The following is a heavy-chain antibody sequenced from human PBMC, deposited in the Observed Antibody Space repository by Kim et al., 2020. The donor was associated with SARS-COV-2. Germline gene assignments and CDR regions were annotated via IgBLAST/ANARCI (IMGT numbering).Heavy chain of an antibody. D-gene: IGHD6-6*01. CDR1: GFTFSSYG. CDR3: ARDHFDSSSLNSADWFDP. CDR2: IWYDGSNK. J-gene: IGHJ5*02. V-gene: IGHV3-33*01. Sequence: GGSLRLSCAASGFTFSSYGMHWVRQAPGKGLEWVAVIWYDGSNKYYADSVKGRFTISRDNSKNTLYLQMNSLRAEDTAVYYCARDHFDSSSLNSADWFDPWGQGTLVTVSS.